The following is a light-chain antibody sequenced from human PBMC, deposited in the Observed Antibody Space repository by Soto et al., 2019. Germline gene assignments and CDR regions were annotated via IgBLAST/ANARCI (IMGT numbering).Light chain of an antibody. Sequence: DIPMTQSPSSLSASLGYRFTISFRASQNINNYLNWYQQKPGRAPKLLIYDASNLEAGVPSRFRGSGSGTDFTFTISRLQPEDIATYYCQQYENLPTFGQGTRLETK. CDR2: DAS. CDR1: QNINNY. J-gene: IGKJ5*01. CDR3: QQYENLPT. V-gene: IGKV1-33*01.